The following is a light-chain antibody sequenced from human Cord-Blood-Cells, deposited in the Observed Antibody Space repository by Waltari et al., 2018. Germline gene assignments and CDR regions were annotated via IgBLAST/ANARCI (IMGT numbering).Light chain of an antibody. CDR3: GTWDSSLSDYV. CDR1: SSDTWHNS. CDR2: ENN. Sequence: QSVLTQPPSVSAAPGQKVTISRSASSSDTWHNSLSSYQQLPGTAPKLLIYENNKRPSGIPDRFSGSKSGTSATLGITGLQTGDEADYYCGTWDSSLSDYVFGTGTKVTVL. V-gene: IGLV1-51*02. J-gene: IGLJ1*01.